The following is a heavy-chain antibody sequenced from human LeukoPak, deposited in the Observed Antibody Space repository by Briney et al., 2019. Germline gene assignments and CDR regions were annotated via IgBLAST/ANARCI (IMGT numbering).Heavy chain of an antibody. Sequence: SETLSLTCTVSGGSISSYYWSWIRQPAGKGLDWIGRIYTSGSTNYNPSLKSRVTMSVDTSRNQFSLKLSSVTAADTAVYYCARDARPRGVMSGRYFDYWGQGTLVTVSS. V-gene: IGHV4-4*07. CDR1: GGSISSYY. D-gene: IGHD3-10*01. CDR3: ARDARPRGVMSGRYFDY. J-gene: IGHJ4*02. CDR2: IYTSGST.